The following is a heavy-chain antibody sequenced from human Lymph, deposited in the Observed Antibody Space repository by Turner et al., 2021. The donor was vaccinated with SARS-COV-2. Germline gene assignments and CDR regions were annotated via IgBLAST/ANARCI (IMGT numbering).Heavy chain of an antibody. D-gene: IGHD1-26*01. Sequence: QVQLVESVGGVVQPGGSLRLSLAAAGFTFSTYAIHWVRQAPGKGLEGVAVISYDGFNKDYSDSVKGQFTISRDNSKNTLYLQMGSQRAEDTAVYYCSRGSGCYLSAFDIWGQGTMVTVSS. V-gene: IGHV3-30*04. CDR1: GFTFSTYA. CDR2: ISYDGFNK. J-gene: IGHJ3*02. CDR3: SRGSGCYLSAFDI.